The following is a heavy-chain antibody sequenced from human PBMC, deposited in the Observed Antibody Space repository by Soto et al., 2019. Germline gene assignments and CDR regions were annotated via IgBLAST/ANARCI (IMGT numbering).Heavy chain of an antibody. Sequence: PSQTLSLTCAISGDSVSSNSAAWNWIRQSPSRGLEWLGRTFYRSKWYNDYAVSVKSRITINPDTSKNQFSLQLNSVTPEDTAVYYCASAGISGGYDYVYYGMDVWGQGTTVTVSS. J-gene: IGHJ6*02. CDR1: GDSVSSNSAA. V-gene: IGHV6-1*01. CDR3: ASAGISGGYDYVYYGMDV. D-gene: IGHD5-12*01. CDR2: TFYRSKWYN.